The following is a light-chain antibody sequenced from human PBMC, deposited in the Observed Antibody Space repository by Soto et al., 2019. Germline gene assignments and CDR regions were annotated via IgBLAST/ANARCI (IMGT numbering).Light chain of an antibody. Sequence: QSALTQPASVSGSRGQSITISCTGTSSDVGAYNYVSWYQQHPGKAPKLMIYEVSNRPSGVSNRFSGSKSGNTASLTISGLQAEDEADYYCSSYTTCSTLYVFGTGTKLTVL. CDR2: EVS. V-gene: IGLV2-14*01. CDR3: SSYTTCSTLYV. J-gene: IGLJ1*01. CDR1: SSDVGAYNY.